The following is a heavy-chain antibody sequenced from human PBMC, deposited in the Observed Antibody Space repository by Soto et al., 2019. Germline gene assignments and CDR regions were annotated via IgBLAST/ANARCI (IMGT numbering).Heavy chain of an antibody. CDR2: IYYSGST. CDR3: ARLVQLLQGRWFDP. CDR1: GGSISSGDYY. Sequence: QVQLQESGPGLVKPSQTLSLTCTVSGGSISSGDYYWSWIRQPPGKGLEWIGYIYYSGSTYYNPSLRRRVTISVDTSKTQFSLKLSSVTAADTAVYYCARLVQLLQGRWFDPWGQGTLVTVSS. J-gene: IGHJ5*02. V-gene: IGHV4-30-4*01. D-gene: IGHD5-18*01.